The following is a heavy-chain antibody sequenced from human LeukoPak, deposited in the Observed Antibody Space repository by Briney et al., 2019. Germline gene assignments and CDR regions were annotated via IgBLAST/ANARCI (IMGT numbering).Heavy chain of an antibody. D-gene: IGHD3-10*01. V-gene: IGHV3-48*03. CDR2: ISSSGSTI. Sequence: GGSLRLSCAASGFTFSSYEMNWVRQAPGKGLEWVSYISSSGSTIYNADSVKGRFTISRDNVKNSLYLQMNSLRDEDTAVYYCARESSGVLGFDSWGQGTLVTVSS. CDR3: ARESSGVLGFDS. CDR1: GFTFSSYE. J-gene: IGHJ4*02.